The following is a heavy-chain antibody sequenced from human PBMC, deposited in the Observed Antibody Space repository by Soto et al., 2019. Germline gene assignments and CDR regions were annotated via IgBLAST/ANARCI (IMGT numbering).Heavy chain of an antibody. D-gene: IGHD6-13*01. CDR1: GFTFRSFT. CDR3: TRDASRDSSARGWFDP. J-gene: IGHJ5*02. V-gene: IGHV3-21*02. Sequence: EVQLVESGGGLVKPGGSLRLSCAASGFTFRSFTMNWVRQAPGKGLEWVSTISSNSAYIYYTDAPRGRFTISRYNAKNSLHLQMNSLRAEDTAVYYCTRDASRDSSARGWFDPWGPGTLVTVSS. CDR2: ISSNSAYI.